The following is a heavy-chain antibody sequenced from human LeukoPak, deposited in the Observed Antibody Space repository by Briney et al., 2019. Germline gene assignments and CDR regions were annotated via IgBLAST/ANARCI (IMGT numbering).Heavy chain of an antibody. CDR3: ARDRGASAGYSIRVGFYYYYYMDV. V-gene: IGHV4-4*07. Sequence: SETLSLTCTVSGGSISSYYWSWIRQPPGKGLEWIGRIYTSGSTNYNPSLKSRVTMSVDTSKNQFSLKLSSVTAADTAVYYCARDRGASAGYSIRVGFYYYYYMDVWGKGTTVTVSS. CDR2: IYTSGST. CDR1: GGSISSYY. J-gene: IGHJ6*03. D-gene: IGHD3-9*01.